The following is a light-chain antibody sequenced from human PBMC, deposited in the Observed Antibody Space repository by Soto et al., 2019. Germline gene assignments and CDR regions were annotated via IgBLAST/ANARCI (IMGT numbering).Light chain of an antibody. CDR1: SGDIGSYNR. Sequence: QSVLTQPASVSGSPGQSITISCTGTSGDIGSYNRVSWYQQHPGKAPKLIIYEVTDRPSGVSNRFSGSKSGNTASLTISGLQAEDEADYYCQSYDSSREGEVFGTGTKVTV. CDR2: EVT. J-gene: IGLJ1*01. CDR3: QSYDSSREGEV. V-gene: IGLV2-14*01.